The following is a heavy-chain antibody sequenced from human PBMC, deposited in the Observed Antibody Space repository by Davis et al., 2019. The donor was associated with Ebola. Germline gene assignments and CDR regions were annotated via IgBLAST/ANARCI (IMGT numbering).Heavy chain of an antibody. J-gene: IGHJ4*02. D-gene: IGHD3-22*01. CDR1: GFSFSLAA. V-gene: IGHV3-73*01. CDR2: IRARSKNYAT. Sequence: GESLKISCGASGFSFSLAAIHWVRQAPGKGLEWVGRIRARSKNYATAYAESLKGRFTISRDDSKDTAYLELNSLKTEDAAVYYCSTLIDFWGRGTLVTVSS. CDR3: STLIDF.